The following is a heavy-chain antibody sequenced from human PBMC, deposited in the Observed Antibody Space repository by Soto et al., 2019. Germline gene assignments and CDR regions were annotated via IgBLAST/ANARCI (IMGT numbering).Heavy chain of an antibody. CDR2: IYWDDDK. J-gene: IGHJ4*02. V-gene: IGHV2-5*02. Sequence: QITLKESGPTLVKPTQTLTLTCTFSGFSLTTSGVGVGWIRQPPGKALEWLAFIYWDDDKRYSPSLKNRLTVIKDTSRNQVVLTMTDMDPVDTATYYCAHRDIVTSGEFDYWGQGTLVTVS. CDR3: AHRDIVTSGEFDY. CDR1: GFSLTTSGVG. D-gene: IGHD3-10*01.